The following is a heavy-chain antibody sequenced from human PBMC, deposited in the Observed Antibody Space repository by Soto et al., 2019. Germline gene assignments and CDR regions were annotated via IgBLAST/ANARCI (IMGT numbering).Heavy chain of an antibody. CDR3: ARGVGARGFDY. CDR1: GFTFSSYW. V-gene: IGHV3-74*01. J-gene: IGHJ4*02. D-gene: IGHD1-26*01. CDR2: IYSEGSST. Sequence: EVQLAESGGGLVQPGGSLRLSCAASGFTFSSYWMHWVRQAPGKGLVWVSRIYSEGSSTSYADSVKGRFTISRDNAKNTVYLQMNSLRAEDTAVYYCARGVGARGFDYWGQGTLVTVSS.